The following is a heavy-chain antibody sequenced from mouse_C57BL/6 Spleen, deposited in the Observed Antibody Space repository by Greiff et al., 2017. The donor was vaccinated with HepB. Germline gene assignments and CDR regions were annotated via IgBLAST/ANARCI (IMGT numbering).Heavy chain of an antibody. V-gene: IGHV5-4*01. CDR2: ISDGGSYT. CDR3: AREIYYYGSSYYFDY. J-gene: IGHJ2*01. Sequence: EVQGVESGGGLVKPGGSLKLSCAASGFTFSSYAMSWVRQTPEKRLEWVATISDGGSYTYYPDNVKGRFTISRDNAKNNLYLQMSHLKSEDTAMYYCAREIYYYGSSYYFDYWGQGTTLTVSS. D-gene: IGHD1-1*01. CDR1: GFTFSSYA.